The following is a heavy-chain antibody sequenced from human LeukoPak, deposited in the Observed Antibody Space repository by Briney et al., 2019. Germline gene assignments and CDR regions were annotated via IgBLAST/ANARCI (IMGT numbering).Heavy chain of an antibody. J-gene: IGHJ4*02. Sequence: KSGGSLRLSCAASGFTFSSYSMNWVRQAPGKGLEWVSSISSSSYIYYADSMKGRFTISRDNAKNSPYLQMNSLRAEDTAVYYCASYYGSGSQPDYWGQGTLVTVSS. CDR3: ASYYGSGSQPDY. V-gene: IGHV3-21*01. D-gene: IGHD3-10*01. CDR1: GFTFSSYS. CDR2: ISSSSYI.